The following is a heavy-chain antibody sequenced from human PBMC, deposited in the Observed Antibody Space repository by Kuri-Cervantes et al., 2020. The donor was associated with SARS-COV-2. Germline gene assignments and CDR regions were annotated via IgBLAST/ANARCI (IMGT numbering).Heavy chain of an antibody. D-gene: IGHD7-27*01. CDR3: TTALTLGRLDY. CDR2: ISYDGSNK. J-gene: IGHJ4*02. CDR1: GFTFSSYA. Sequence: LSLTCAASGFTFSSYAMHWVRQAPGKGLEWVAVISYDGSNKYYADSVKGRFTISRDNSKNTLYLQMNSLKTEDTAVYYCTTALTLGRLDYWGQGTLVTVSS. V-gene: IGHV3-30-3*01.